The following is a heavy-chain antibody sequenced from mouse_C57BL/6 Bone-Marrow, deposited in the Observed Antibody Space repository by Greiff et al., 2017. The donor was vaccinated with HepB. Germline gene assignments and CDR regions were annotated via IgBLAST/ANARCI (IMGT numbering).Heavy chain of an antibody. V-gene: IGHV1-20*01. CDR3: ATGNGNYDYAMDY. CDR2: INPYNGDT. D-gene: IGHD2-1*01. J-gene: IGHJ4*01. Sequence: VQLKESGPELVKPGDSVKISCKASGYSFTGYFMNWVMQSHGKSLEWIGRINPYNGDTFYNQKFKGKATLTVDKSSSTAHMELRSLTSEDSAVYYCATGNGNYDYAMDYWGQGTSVTVSS. CDR1: GYSFTGYF.